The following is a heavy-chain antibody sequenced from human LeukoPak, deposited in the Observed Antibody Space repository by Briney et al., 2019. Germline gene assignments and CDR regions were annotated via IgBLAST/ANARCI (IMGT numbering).Heavy chain of an antibody. CDR3: ARFTYYDFWSGYFSPRTDAFDI. D-gene: IGHD3-3*01. V-gene: IGHV3-48*01. CDR2: ISSSSSTI. J-gene: IGHJ3*02. CDR1: GFTFSSYS. Sequence: GGSLRLSCAASGFTFSSYSMNWVRQAPGKGREWVSYISSSSSTIYYADSVKGRFTISRDNAKNSLYLQMNSLRAEDTAVYYCARFTYYDFWSGYFSPRTDAFDIWGQGTMVTVSS.